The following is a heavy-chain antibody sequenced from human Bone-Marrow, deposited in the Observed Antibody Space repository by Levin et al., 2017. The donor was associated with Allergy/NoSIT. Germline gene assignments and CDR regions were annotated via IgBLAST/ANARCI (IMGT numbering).Heavy chain of an antibody. Sequence: GGSLRLSCAASGLSFSNYDMNWVRQAPGKGLEWVSSISCGSSHIDYADSVKGRFTISRDNAKNSLYLQMNSLRPEDTAVYFCSSWAMFYYAGSDFDDFDYGMDVWGQGTTVTVS. CDR3: SSWAMFYYAGSDFDDFDYGMDV. V-gene: IGHV3-21*06. CDR1: GLSFSNYD. J-gene: IGHJ6*02. D-gene: IGHD3-10*01. CDR2: ISCGSSHI.